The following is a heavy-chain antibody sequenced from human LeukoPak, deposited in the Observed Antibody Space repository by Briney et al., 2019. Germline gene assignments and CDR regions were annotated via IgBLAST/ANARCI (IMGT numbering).Heavy chain of an antibody. V-gene: IGHV3-64D*06. CDR2: SSSNGGST. Sequence: GGSLRLSCSASGFTLSSYAMDWVRQAPGKGLEYVSTSSSNGGSTYYADSVKGRFTISRDDSKNTPYLRMSSLRAEDTAVYYCVKEGDYGYYFDYWGQGTLVTVSS. CDR1: GFTLSSYA. D-gene: IGHD3-16*01. CDR3: VKEGDYGYYFDY. J-gene: IGHJ4*02.